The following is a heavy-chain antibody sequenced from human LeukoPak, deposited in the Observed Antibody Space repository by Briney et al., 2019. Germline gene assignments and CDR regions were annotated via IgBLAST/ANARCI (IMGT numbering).Heavy chain of an antibody. D-gene: IGHD6-13*01. CDR1: GGSISSGSHY. Sequence: PSETLSLTCTVSGGSISSGSHYWSWIRQPAGKGLEWIGRIYSSGSTNYNPSLKSRVTISVDTSKNQFSLKLSSVTAADTAVYYCARESWIAAGTVYWGQGTLVTVSS. V-gene: IGHV4-61*02. CDR2: IYSSGST. CDR3: ARESWIAAGTVY. J-gene: IGHJ4*02.